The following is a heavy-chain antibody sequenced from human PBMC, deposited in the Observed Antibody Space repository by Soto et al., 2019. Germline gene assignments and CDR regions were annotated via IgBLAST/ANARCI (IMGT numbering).Heavy chain of an antibody. J-gene: IGHJ4*02. CDR2: IYYSGST. CDR1: GGSISSSSYY. CDR3: ARRLQPYYDFWSGYYYFDY. Sequence: SETLSLTCTVSGGSISSSSYYWGWIRQPPGKGLEWIGSIYYSGSTYYNPSLKSRVTISVATSKNQFSLKLSSVTAADTAVYYCARRLQPYYDFWSGYYYFDYWGQGTLVTVSS. D-gene: IGHD3-3*01. V-gene: IGHV4-39*01.